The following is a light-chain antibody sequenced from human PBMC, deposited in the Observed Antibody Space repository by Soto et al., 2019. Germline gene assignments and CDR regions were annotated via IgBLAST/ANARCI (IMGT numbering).Light chain of an antibody. CDR1: QNFSNS. Sequence: DIVLTQSPATLSLSPGQRATLSCRASQNFSNSLAWYQQKPGRAPRLLIYDASKRASGTPSRFSGSASGTEFTLTISSLEPEDFATYYCQLRTNWPSLTFGGGTKVEIK. CDR3: QLRTNWPSLT. CDR2: DAS. V-gene: IGKV3-11*01. J-gene: IGKJ4*01.